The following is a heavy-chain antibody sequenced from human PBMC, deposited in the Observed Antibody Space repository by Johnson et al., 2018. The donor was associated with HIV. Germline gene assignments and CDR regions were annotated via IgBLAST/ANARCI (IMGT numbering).Heavy chain of an antibody. CDR1: GFTASRYY. Sequence: VQLVESGGGLVQPGESLRLSCAASGFTASRYYMSWVRQAPGKGLEWVSVIYSGGSPYYADSVKGRFTISRDNAKNSLYLQMNSLRAEDTAVYYCARGGSYLTLDDAFDIWGQGTMVTVSS. V-gene: IGHV3-66*01. D-gene: IGHD1-26*01. CDR2: IYSGGSP. CDR3: ARGGSYLTLDDAFDI. J-gene: IGHJ3*02.